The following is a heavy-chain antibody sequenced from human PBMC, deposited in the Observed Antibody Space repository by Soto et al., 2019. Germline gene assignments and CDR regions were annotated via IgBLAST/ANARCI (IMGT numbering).Heavy chain of an antibody. V-gene: IGHV4-39*01. CDR1: GGSISSSSYY. CDR2: IYYSGST. D-gene: IGHD3-22*01. J-gene: IGHJ4*02. CDR3: ARLSITMIVVVFDY. Sequence: PSETLSLTCTVSGGSISSSSYYWGWIRQPPGKGLEWIGSIYYSGSTYYNPSLKSRVTISVDTSKNQFSLKLSSVTAADTAVYYCARLSITMIVVVFDYWGQGTLVTVSS.